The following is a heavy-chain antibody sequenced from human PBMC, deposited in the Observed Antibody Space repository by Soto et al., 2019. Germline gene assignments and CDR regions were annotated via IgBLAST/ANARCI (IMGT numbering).Heavy chain of an antibody. CDR2: ITWHSDGM. J-gene: IGHJ6*03. D-gene: IGHD3-10*01. V-gene: IGHV3-9*01. CDR1: GFNFNDHG. CDR3: AKEDSGFSGYMDV. Sequence: EVQLVESGGGSVQPGRSLRLSCIASGFNFNDHGMHWVRQAPGKGLEWVSGITWHSDGMGYADSVKGRFTISRDNAKNSLYLQMNSLRVEDTALYYCAKEDSGFSGYMDVWGKGTTVTVSS.